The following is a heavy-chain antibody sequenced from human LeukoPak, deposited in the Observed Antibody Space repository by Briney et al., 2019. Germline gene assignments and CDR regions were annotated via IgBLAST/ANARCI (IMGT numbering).Heavy chain of an antibody. CDR3: ARQAPGYTSGWSL. CDR1: GGSFSGYY. CDR2: INHSGST. J-gene: IGHJ4*02. D-gene: IGHD6-19*01. V-gene: IGHV4-34*01. Sequence: PSETPSLTCAVYGGSFSGYYWSWIRQPPGKGLEWIGEINHSGSTNYNPSLKSRVTISVDTSKNQFSLNLGSVTAADTAVYYCARQAPGYTSGWSLWGQGTLVTVSS.